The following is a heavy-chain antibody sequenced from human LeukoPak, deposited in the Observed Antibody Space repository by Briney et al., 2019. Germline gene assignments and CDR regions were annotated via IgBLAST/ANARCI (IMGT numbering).Heavy chain of an antibody. CDR3: RKEPGRGDKDFDY. Sequence: SDTLSLTRTVSGGSISSSSYYSGWIRQPPGKGLERIGRIYYSGSTYYNPSLKSPVTISVDTSKNQFSLKLSSVTAADTAVYYCRKEPGRGDKDFDYWGQGTRSPSPQ. CDR2: IYYSGST. CDR1: GGSISSSSYY. J-gene: IGHJ4*02. D-gene: IGHD3-16*01. V-gene: IGHV4-39*07.